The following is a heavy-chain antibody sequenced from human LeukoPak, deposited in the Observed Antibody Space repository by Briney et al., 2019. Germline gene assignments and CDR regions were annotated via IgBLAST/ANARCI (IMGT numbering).Heavy chain of an antibody. Sequence: APVKVSCKASGYTLTGYYMQWVRQAPGQGLEWMGWINPNSGGTNYAQKFQGRVTMTRDTSISTAYMELSRLGSDDTAVYYCARDGASGYLADYWGQGTLVTVSS. CDR1: GYTLTGYY. V-gene: IGHV1-2*02. J-gene: IGHJ4*02. CDR3: ARDGASGYLADY. D-gene: IGHD3-3*01. CDR2: INPNSGGT.